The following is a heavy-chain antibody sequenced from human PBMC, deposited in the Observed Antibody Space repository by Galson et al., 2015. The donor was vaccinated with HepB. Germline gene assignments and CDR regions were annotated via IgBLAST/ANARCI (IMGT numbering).Heavy chain of an antibody. CDR3: ISSDWWSRNY. J-gene: IGHJ4*02. CDR1: GFTFSNSW. D-gene: IGHD6-19*01. V-gene: IGHV3-74*01. Sequence: SLRLSCAASGFTFSNSWMHWVRQTPGKGLVWVSRINTDGSSATYADSVKGRFTISRDNAKNTLYLQMNSLRAEDTAVYYCISSDWWSRNYWGQGTLVTVS. CDR2: INTDGSSA.